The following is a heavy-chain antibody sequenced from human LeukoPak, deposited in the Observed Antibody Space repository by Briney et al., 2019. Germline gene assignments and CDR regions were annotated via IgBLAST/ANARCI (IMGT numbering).Heavy chain of an antibody. D-gene: IGHD2-21*02. CDR1: VFTFRRYW. CDR2: INSDGGTT. CDR3: ARDDSSLSLDY. V-gene: IGHV3-74*01. J-gene: IGHJ4*02. Sequence: GGSLRLSCAASVFTFRRYWMDWVRQAPGKGLVWVSRINSDGGTTSYADSVKGRFTVSRDNAKNTLYVQMNSLSPEDTGVYYCARDDSSLSLDYWGQGTLVTVSS.